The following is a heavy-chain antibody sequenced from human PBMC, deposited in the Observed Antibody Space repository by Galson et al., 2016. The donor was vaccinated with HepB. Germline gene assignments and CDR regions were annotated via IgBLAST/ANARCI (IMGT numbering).Heavy chain of an antibody. V-gene: IGHV3-7*03. CDR3: VTSQGY. J-gene: IGHJ4*02. Sequence: SLRLSCAVSGLKLSTYWMTWVHQAPGKGLEWVATINPDGNEKAYVDSVKGRFTMSRDNAKDSLHLQMNGLRAEDTGVYYCVTSQGYWGQGTLVTVSS. CDR2: INPDGNEK. CDR1: GLKLSTYW.